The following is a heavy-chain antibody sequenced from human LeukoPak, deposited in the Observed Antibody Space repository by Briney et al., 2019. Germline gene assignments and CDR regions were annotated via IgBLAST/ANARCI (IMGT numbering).Heavy chain of an antibody. D-gene: IGHD3-10*01. Sequence: EASVKVSCKASGYTFTGYYMHWVRQAPGQGLEWMGWMNPNSGNTGYAQKFQGRVTMTRNTSISTAYMELSSLRSEDTAVYYCARGYGSGSYYIYYYYYYYMDVWGKGTTVTISS. CDR1: GYTFTGYY. CDR3: ARGYGSGSYYIYYYYYYYMDV. V-gene: IGHV1-8*02. J-gene: IGHJ6*03. CDR2: MNPNSGNT.